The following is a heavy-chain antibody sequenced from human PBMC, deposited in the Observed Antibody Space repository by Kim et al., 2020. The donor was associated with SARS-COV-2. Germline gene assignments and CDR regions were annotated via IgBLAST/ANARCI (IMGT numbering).Heavy chain of an antibody. J-gene: IGHJ4*02. CDR3: ARMYLGGIAVAGTWGYFDY. Sequence: GGSLRLSCAASGFTVSSNYMSWVRQAPGKGLEWVSVIYSGGSTYYADSVKGRFTISRDNSKNTLYLQMNSLRAEDTAVYYCARMYLGGIAVAGTWGYFDYCGQGTLVTVSS. D-gene: IGHD6-19*01. CDR1: GFTVSSNY. V-gene: IGHV3-53*01. CDR2: IYSGGST.